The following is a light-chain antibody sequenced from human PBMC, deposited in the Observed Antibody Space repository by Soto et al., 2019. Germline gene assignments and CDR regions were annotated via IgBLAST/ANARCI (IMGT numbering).Light chain of an antibody. CDR1: QSLLHSNGCNY. CDR3: IQALQTPDT. V-gene: IGKV2-28*01. CDR2: LGS. Sequence: DIVMTQSPLSLPVTPGEPASISCRSSQSLLHSNGCNYLDWYLQKPGQSPQLLIYLGSNRASGVPDRFSGSGSGTDFTLKISRVEAEDVGVYYCIQALQTPDTFGQGTKLEIK. J-gene: IGKJ2*01.